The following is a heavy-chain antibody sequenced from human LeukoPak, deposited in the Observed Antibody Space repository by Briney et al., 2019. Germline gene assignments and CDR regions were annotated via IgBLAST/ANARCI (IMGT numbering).Heavy chain of an antibody. CDR3: AKDRSDNSSWYCMGV. V-gene: IGHV3-23*01. CDR1: GFTFSNYA. Sequence: GGSLRLSCAASGFTFSNYAMSWVRQAPGKGPEWVSGISGSGDTTYYADSVKGRFTISRDNSKNTLYLQMNSLGAEDTAVYYCAKDRSDNSSWYCMGVWGQGTTVTVSS. CDR2: ISGSGDTT. J-gene: IGHJ6*02. D-gene: IGHD6-19*01.